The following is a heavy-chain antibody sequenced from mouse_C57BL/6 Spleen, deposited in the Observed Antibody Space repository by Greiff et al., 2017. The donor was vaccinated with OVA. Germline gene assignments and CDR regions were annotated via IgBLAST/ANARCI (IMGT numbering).Heavy chain of an antibody. CDR2: IDPSDSYT. D-gene: IGHD4-1*01. CDR3: VLTGTGAMDD. V-gene: IGHV1-69*01. CDR1: GYTFTSYW. Sequence: QVQLQQPGAELVMPGASVKLSCKASGYTFTSYWMHWVKQRPGHGLEWIGEIDPSDSYTNYNQKFKGKSTLTVDKSSSTAYMQLSSLTSEDSAVYDCVLTGTGAMDDWGQGTSVTVSS. J-gene: IGHJ4*01.